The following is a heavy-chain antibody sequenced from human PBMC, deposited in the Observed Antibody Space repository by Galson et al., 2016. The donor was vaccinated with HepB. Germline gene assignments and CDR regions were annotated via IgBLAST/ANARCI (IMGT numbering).Heavy chain of an antibody. J-gene: IGHJ4*02. CDR1: GFTFRTHA. CDR3: ARCVDTSMVPFDY. CDR2: SK. Sequence: LRLSCAASGFTFRTHAVHWVRQAPGKGLEWVGDSKYYPDPVKGRFTISRDNSKNTLYLQMNSLRPEDTAVYYCARCVDTSMVPFDYWGQGTLLTVSS. V-gene: IGHV3-30*04. D-gene: IGHD5-18*01.